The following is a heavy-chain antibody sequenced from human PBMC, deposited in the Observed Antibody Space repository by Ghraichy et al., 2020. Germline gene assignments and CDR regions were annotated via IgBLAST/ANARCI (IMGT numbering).Heavy chain of an antibody. Sequence: GESLNISCSASGFTFSSYAIHWVRQAPGKGLEYVSSISSNGGSTYNADSVKGRFTISRDNSKNTLYLQRSSLRPEDTAVYYCVRDDAAGIAPRPVDYWGQGTLVTVSS. CDR3: VRDDAAGIAPRPVDY. D-gene: IGHD6-6*01. V-gene: IGHV3-64D*06. J-gene: IGHJ4*02. CDR1: GFTFSSYA. CDR2: ISSNGGST.